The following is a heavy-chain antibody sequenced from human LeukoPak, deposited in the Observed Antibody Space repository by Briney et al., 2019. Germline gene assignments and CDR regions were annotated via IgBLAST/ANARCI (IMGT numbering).Heavy chain of an antibody. CDR2: ISSSGSTI. Sequence: PGGSLRLSCAASGFTFSSYEMNWVRQAPGKGLEWVSYISSSGSTIYYADSVKGRFTISRDNAENSLYLQMNSLRAEDTAVYYCAREGRYFDWLLKVGGPPYYYGMDVWGKGTTVTVSS. V-gene: IGHV3-48*03. CDR1: GFTFSSYE. D-gene: IGHD3-9*01. CDR3: AREGRYFDWLLKVGGPPYYYGMDV. J-gene: IGHJ6*04.